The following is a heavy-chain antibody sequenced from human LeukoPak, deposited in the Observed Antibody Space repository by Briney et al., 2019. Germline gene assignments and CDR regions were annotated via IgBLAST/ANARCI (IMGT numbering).Heavy chain of an antibody. CDR1: GDSFTAYS. V-gene: IGHV4-34*01. Sequence: PDTLSLTCVVNGDSFTAYSWNWIRYSPGKGLEWIGEISHSGRTHYNPSLASRVTFSLDTSKTQFSLELKSVTAADTAVYYCARAGTEAMTTPAYPGCYYFYLDVWGTGTTVTVS. J-gene: IGHJ6*03. D-gene: IGHD4-11*01. CDR2: ISHSGRT. CDR3: ARAGTEAMTTPAYPGCYYFYLDV.